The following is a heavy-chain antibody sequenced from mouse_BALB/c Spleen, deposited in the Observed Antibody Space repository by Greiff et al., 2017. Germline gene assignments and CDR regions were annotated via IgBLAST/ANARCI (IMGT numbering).Heavy chain of an antibody. CDR2: IDPSDSYT. CDR1: GYTFTSYW. V-gene: IGHV1-69*02. Sequence: QVQLQQPGAELVKPGASVKLSCKASGYTFTSYWMHWVKQRPGQGLEWIGEIDPSDSYTNYNQKFKGKATLTVDKSSSTAYMQLSSLTSEDSAVYYCARSTMITTWFAYWGQGTLVTVSA. J-gene: IGHJ3*01. CDR3: ARSTMITTWFAY. D-gene: IGHD2-4*01.